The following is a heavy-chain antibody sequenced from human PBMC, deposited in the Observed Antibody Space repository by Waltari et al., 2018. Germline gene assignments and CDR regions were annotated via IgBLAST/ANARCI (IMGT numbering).Heavy chain of an antibody. Sequence: QVQLQESGPGLVKPSQTLSLTCTVSGGSISSGSYYWSWIRQPAGKGLEWIGRIYTSGSTNYNPCLKSRVTISVDTSKNQFSLKLSSVTAADTAVYYCASKLHDCSGGSCLRYFDYWGQGTLVTVSS. CDR3: ASKLHDCSGGSCLRYFDY. D-gene: IGHD2-15*01. J-gene: IGHJ4*02. CDR1: GGSISSGSYY. V-gene: IGHV4-61*02. CDR2: IYTSGST.